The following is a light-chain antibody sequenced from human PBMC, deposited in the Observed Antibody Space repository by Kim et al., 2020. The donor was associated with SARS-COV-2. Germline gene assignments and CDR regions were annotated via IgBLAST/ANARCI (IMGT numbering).Light chain of an antibody. CDR2: GAS. V-gene: IGKV3-15*01. Sequence: EIVMTQSPATLSVSPGERATLSCRDIQSVSSTLAWYQQKPGQAPRLLIYGASTRATGIPARFSGSGSGTEFTLTISSLQSEDFAVYYCQQYNNWPPYTFGQGTKLEI. CDR1: QSVSST. J-gene: IGKJ2*01. CDR3: QQYNNWPPYT.